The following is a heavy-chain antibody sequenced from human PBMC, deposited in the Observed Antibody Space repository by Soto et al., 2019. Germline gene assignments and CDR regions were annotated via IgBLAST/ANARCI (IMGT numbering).Heavy chain of an antibody. CDR3: ARGNPFNYAGFDV. J-gene: IGHJ6*02. CDR1: GYTFTSYY. V-gene: IGHV1-8*02. D-gene: IGHD3-16*01. CDR2: MNAKSGDT. Sequence: ASVKVSCKASGYTFTSYYMHWVRQASGQGPEWMGWMNAKSGDTFFAQRFQGKFNMTWDTSLSTAYMEVGSLTPDDTAMYYCARGNPFNYAGFDVWGQGTTVTVSS.